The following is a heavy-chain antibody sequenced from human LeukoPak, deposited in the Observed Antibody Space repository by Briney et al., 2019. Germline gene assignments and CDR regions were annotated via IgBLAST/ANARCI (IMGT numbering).Heavy chain of an antibody. D-gene: IGHD5-24*01. CDR2: TIPIFGTA. CDR3: ARGGISGRWLQYTAGFDY. CDR1: GGTFSSYA. Sequence: VASVKVSCKASGGTFSSYAISWVRQAPGQGLEWMGGTIPIFGTANYAQKFQGRVMITADESTSTAYMELSSLRSEDTAVYYCARGGISGRWLQYTAGFDYWGQGTLVTVSS. J-gene: IGHJ4*02. V-gene: IGHV1-69*13.